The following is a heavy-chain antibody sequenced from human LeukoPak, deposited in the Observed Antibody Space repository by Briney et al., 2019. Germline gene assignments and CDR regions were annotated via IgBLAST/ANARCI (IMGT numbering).Heavy chain of an antibody. D-gene: IGHD6-13*01. Sequence: PGGSLRLSCAASGFTFSSYGMHWVRQAQGKGLEWVAVLSYDGSNKYYADSVKGRFTISRDNSKNTLYLQMNSLRAEDTAVYYCAASGQQLGDYWGQGTLVTVSS. CDR1: GFTFSSYG. CDR2: LSYDGSNK. J-gene: IGHJ4*02. V-gene: IGHV3-30*03. CDR3: AASGQQLGDY.